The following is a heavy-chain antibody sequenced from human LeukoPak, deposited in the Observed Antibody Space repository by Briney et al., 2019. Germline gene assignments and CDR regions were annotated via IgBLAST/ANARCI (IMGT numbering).Heavy chain of an antibody. Sequence: SETLSLTCTVSGGSINSGSYYWGWIRQPPGKGLEWIGSIYYSGNTYNPSLKSRVTISVDSSKNQFSLNLTSVNAADTAVYYCARVMAARREDLNWFDPWGQGTLVTVSS. CDR1: GGSINSGSYY. CDR3: ARVMAARREDLNWFDP. J-gene: IGHJ5*02. V-gene: IGHV4-39*07. CDR2: IYYSGNT. D-gene: IGHD6-6*01.